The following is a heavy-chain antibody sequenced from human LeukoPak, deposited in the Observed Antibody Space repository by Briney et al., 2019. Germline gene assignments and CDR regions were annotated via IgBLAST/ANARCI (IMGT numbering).Heavy chain of an antibody. D-gene: IGHD4-11*01. V-gene: IGHV4-34*01. CDR3: ARSHDYSTSLAFDV. J-gene: IGHJ3*01. CDR1: GGSFSGYY. CDR2: ITYSGST. Sequence: SETLSLTCADYGGSFSGYYWSWIRKPPGKGLEWIGEITYSGSTNYNPSLKSRVTISVDTSKNQFSLKLTSVTAADTAVYYCARSHDYSTSLAFDVWGQGTMVTVSS.